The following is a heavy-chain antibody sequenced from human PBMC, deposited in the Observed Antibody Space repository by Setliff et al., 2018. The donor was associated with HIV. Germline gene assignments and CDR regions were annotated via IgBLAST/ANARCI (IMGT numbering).Heavy chain of an antibody. CDR3: ARVACSGGSCYSYFQH. J-gene: IGHJ1*01. CDR2: INAGNGNA. V-gene: IGHV1-3*01. D-gene: IGHD2-15*01. Sequence: GASVKVSCKASGYTFTTYALHWVRQAPGQRLEWMGWINAGNGNAKYSQKFQGRVTITRDTSASTAYMELSSLTSEDTAVYYCARVACSGGSCYSYFQHWGQGTLVTV. CDR1: GYTFTTYA.